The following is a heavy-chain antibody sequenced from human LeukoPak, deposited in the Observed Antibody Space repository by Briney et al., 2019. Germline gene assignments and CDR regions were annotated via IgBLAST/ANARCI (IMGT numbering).Heavy chain of an antibody. Sequence: ASVKVSCKASGYTFTSYYMHWVQQAPGQGLEWMGIINPSGGSTSYAQKFQGRVTMTRDTSTSTVYMELSSLRSEDTAVSYCARDTTPLVGYFDYWGQGTLVTVSS. D-gene: IGHD1-26*01. CDR1: GYTFTSYY. J-gene: IGHJ4*02. CDR2: INPSGGST. CDR3: ARDTTPLVGYFDY. V-gene: IGHV1-46*01.